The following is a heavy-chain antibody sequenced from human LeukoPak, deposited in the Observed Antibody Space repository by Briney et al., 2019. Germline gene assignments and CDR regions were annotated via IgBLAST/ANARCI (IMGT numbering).Heavy chain of an antibody. V-gene: IGHV4-39*07. CDR3: ARAYSSSWYLNWFDP. CDR1: GGSISSSSYY. Sequence: SETLSLTCTVSGGSISSSSYYWGWIRQPPGKGLEWIGSIYYSGSTYYNPSLKSRVAISIDTSKNQFSLKLSSVTAADTAIYYCARAYSSSWYLNWFDPWGQGTLVTVSS. CDR2: IYYSGST. D-gene: IGHD6-13*01. J-gene: IGHJ5*02.